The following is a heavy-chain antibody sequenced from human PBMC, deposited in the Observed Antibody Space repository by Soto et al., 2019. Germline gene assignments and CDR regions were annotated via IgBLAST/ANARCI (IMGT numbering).Heavy chain of an antibody. V-gene: IGHV1-2*02. CDR2: INPATGAA. D-gene: IGHD3-3*01. J-gene: IGHJ3*02. Sequence: QLHLVQSGAVVKKPGASVTVSCSASGYPVTAYYMHWVRQAPGRGLEWMGGINPATGAAKYTKIFQGRVTMTRDTSTSTVFMELGGLTSEDTAVGYCVRGGGVGVAGYAAFDMWGQGTLVTVSS. CDR3: VRGGGVGVAGYAAFDM. CDR1: GYPVTAYY.